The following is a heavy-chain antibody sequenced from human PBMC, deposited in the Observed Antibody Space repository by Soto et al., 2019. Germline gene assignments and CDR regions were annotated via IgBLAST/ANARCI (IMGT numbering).Heavy chain of an antibody. J-gene: IGHJ4*02. CDR2: IKSKTDGGTT. V-gene: IGHV3-15*07. Sequence: GGSLRLSCAASGFTFSNAWMNWVRQAPGKGLEWVGRIKSKTDGGTTDYAAPVKGRFTISRDDSKNTLYLQMNSLKTEDTAVYYCTTDIVVVPAAMDSSWSIDYWGQGTLVTVSS. CDR3: TTDIVVVPAAMDSSWSIDY. CDR1: GFTFSNAW. D-gene: IGHD2-2*01.